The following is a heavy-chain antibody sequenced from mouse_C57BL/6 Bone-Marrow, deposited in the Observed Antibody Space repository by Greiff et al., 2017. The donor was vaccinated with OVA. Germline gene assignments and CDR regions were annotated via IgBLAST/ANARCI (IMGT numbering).Heavy chain of an antibody. CDR3: ALYSYGSYWYFDV. D-gene: IGHD1-2*01. J-gene: IGHJ1*03. CDR1: GYTFTSYG. Sequence: VQLQQSGAELARPGASVKLSCKASGYTFTSYGISWVKQRTGQGLEWIGEIYPRSGNTYYNEKFKGKATLTADKSSSTAYIELRILTSDDSAVYFCALYSYGSYWYFDVWGTGTTVTVSS. V-gene: IGHV1-81*01. CDR2: IYPRSGNT.